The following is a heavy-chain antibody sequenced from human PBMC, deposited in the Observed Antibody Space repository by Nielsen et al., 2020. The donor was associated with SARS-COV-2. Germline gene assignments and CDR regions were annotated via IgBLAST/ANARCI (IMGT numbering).Heavy chain of an antibody. J-gene: IGHJ4*02. D-gene: IGHD3-10*01. V-gene: IGHV1-46*01. CDR1: GYTFTSYY. CDR3: ARDRPPAALVRGVIMGY. Sequence: ASVKVSCKASGYTFTSYYMHWVRQAPGQGLEWMGIINPSGGSTSYAQKFQGRVTMTRDTSISTAYMELSRLRSDDTAVYYCARDRPPAALVRGVIMGYWGQGTLVTVSS. CDR2: INPSGGST.